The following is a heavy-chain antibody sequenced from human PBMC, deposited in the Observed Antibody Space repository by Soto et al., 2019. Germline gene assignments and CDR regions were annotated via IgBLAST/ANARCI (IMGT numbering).Heavy chain of an antibody. Sequence: GGSLRLSCAASGFTFSSYWMHWVRQAPGKGLVWVSRINSDGSSTSYADSVKGRFTISRDNAKNTLYLQMNSLRAVDTAVYYCARDTYYDFWCGYYRNWGGYYGMDVWGQGTMVTVSS. CDR2: INSDGSST. CDR3: ARDTYYDFWCGYYRNWGGYYGMDV. D-gene: IGHD3-3*01. CDR1: GFTFSSYW. J-gene: IGHJ6*02. V-gene: IGHV3-74*01.